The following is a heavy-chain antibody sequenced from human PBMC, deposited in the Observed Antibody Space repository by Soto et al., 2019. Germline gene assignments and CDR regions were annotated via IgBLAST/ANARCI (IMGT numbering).Heavy chain of an antibody. Sequence: GGSLRLSCAASGFTFSSYWMHWVRQAPGKGLVWVSRINSDGSSTTYADSVKGRFTISRDNAKNTLYLQMNSLRAEDTAVYYCAKDEYYYSRSGYYIFDSWGQGTLVTVSS. J-gene: IGHJ4*02. D-gene: IGHD3-22*01. CDR1: GFTFSSYW. V-gene: IGHV3-74*01. CDR2: INSDGSST. CDR3: AKDEYYYSRSGYYIFDS.